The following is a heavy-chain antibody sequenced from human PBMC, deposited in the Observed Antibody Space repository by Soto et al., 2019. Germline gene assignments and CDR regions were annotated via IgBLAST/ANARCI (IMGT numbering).Heavy chain of an antibody. D-gene: IGHD2-21*01. CDR1: GFTFSAFA. CDR3: AKSGGGGGIGDYFDY. V-gene: IGHV3-23*01. J-gene: IGHJ4*02. CDR2: ISGSGGST. Sequence: EVQLLESGGSLVQPGGSLTLSCAASGFTFSAFAMSWVRQAPGKGLEWVSTISGSGGSTYNADSVKGRFTFSRDNFANRLNLQMNSLRADDTAVYYCAKSGGGGGIGDYFDYWGQGTLVTVSS.